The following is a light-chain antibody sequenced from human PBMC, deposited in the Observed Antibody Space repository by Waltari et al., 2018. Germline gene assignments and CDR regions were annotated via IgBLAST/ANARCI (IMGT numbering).Light chain of an antibody. CDR1: QTVSASA. J-gene: IGKJ4*01. V-gene: IGKV3-20*01. CDR2: GPS. CDR3: QQCNSYLLT. Sequence: EIVLTQSPATLSLSLGERATLSCRPSQTVSASAFAWDQQKLGQAPSLRLYGPSRRAPGIPDRFSGSGSGTDFTLTISRLEPDDFATYYCQQCNSYLLTFGGGTKVEIK.